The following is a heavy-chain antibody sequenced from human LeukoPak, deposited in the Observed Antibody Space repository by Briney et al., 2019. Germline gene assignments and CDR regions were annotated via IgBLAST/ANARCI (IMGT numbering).Heavy chain of an antibody. CDR2: ISHSGST. J-gene: IGHJ4*02. V-gene: IGHV4-34*01. Sequence: SETLSLTCAVYGGSFSGYYWSWIRQPPGKGLEWIGEISHSGSTNYNPSLQSRVTISVDTSKNQFSLKLSSVTAADTAVYYCARTSPYHRRYCSSTSCPQPFDYWGQGTLVTVSS. D-gene: IGHD2-2*01. CDR3: ARTSPYHRRYCSSTSCPQPFDY. CDR1: GGSFSGYY.